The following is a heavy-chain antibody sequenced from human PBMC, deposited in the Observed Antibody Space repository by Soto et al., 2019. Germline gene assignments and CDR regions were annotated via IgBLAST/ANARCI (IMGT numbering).Heavy chain of an antibody. CDR3: ARVSFVAAIDY. D-gene: IGHD6-6*01. V-gene: IGHV4-59*01. CDR1: GGSISSYY. CDR2: IYYSGST. J-gene: IGHJ4*02. Sequence: PSETLSLTCTVSGGSISSYYWSWIRQPPGKGLEWIGYIYYSGSTNYNPSLKSRVTISVDTSKNQFSLKLSSVTAADTAVYYCARVSFVAAIDYWGQGTLVTVSS.